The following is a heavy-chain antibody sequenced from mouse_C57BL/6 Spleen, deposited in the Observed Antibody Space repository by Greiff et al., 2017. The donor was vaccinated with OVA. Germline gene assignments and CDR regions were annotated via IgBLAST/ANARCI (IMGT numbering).Heavy chain of an antibody. J-gene: IGHJ2*01. CDR1: GFTFSSYA. CDR3: ASSFSLFDD. CDR2: ISDGGSYT. Sequence: EVKLMESGGGLVKPGGSLKLSCAASGFTFSSYAMSWVRQTPEKRLEWVATISDGGSYTYYPDNVKGRFTISRDNAKNNLYLQMSQLKAEDTAMYYCASSFSLFDDWGKGTTLTVSS. V-gene: IGHV5-4*03. D-gene: IGHD1-1*01.